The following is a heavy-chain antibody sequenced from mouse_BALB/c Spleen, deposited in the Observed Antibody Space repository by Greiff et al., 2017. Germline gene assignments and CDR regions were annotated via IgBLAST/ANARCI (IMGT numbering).Heavy chain of an antibody. CDR3: ARVERLLYAMDY. D-gene: IGHD2-3*01. J-gene: IGHJ4*01. Sequence: EVQGVESGGGLVKPGGSLKLSCAASGFTFSSYAMSWVRQSPEKRLEWVAEISSGGSYTYYPDTVTGRFTISRDNAKNTLYLEMSSLRSEDTAMYYCARVERLLYAMDYWGQGTSVTVSS. CDR2: ISSGGSYT. CDR1: GFTFSSYA. V-gene: IGHV5-9-4*01.